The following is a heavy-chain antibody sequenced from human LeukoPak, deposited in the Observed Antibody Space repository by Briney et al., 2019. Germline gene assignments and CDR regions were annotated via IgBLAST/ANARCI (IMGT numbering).Heavy chain of an antibody. J-gene: IGHJ4*02. CDR2: ISDSGGST. D-gene: IGHD3-22*01. V-gene: IGHV3-23*01. CDR1: GFTFSSYA. CDR3: AKEGRATYYYDSSGYLDY. Sequence: GGSLRLSCAASGFTFSSYARSWVRQAPGKGLEWVSAISDSGGSTYYADSVKGRFTISRDNSKNTLYLQMNSLRAEDTAVYYCAKEGRATYYYDSSGYLDYWGQGTLVTVSS.